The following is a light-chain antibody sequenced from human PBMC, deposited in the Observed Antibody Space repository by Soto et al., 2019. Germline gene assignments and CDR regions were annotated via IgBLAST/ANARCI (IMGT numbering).Light chain of an antibody. V-gene: IGKV4-1*01. Sequence: DIVMTQSPDSLAVSLGERATINCKSSQSVLYSSNNKNYITWYHQKPGQPPKLLIYWASTRESGVPDRFSGSGSGTDFTLTINSLQAEDVAVYYCQQCYTTPPAFGQGTKVEIK. J-gene: IGKJ1*01. CDR1: QSVLYSSNNKNY. CDR2: WAS. CDR3: QQCYTTPPA.